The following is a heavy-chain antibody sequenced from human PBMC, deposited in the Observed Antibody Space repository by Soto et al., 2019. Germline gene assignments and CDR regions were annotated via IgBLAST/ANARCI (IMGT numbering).Heavy chain of an antibody. V-gene: IGHV4-59*01. CDR2: IFYSGGT. J-gene: IGHJ4*02. Sequence: SETLSLTCSVSGGAISGYYWTWIRQPPGKGLEWIGYIFYSGGTNYNPSLKSRVTISVDTSKNQFSLTLSSVTAADTALYYCARVGSSGWSPDYWGRGTLVTVSS. CDR1: GGAISGYY. CDR3: ARVGSSGWSPDY. D-gene: IGHD6-19*01.